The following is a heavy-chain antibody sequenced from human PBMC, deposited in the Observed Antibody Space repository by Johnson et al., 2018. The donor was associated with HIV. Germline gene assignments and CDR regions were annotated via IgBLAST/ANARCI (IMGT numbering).Heavy chain of an antibody. CDR2: IKQDGSEK. CDR1: GFTFSSYW. CDR3: AKVAVATAAGGVALDI. V-gene: IGHV3-7*02. Sequence: VQLVESGGGLVQPGGSLRLSCAASGFTFSSYWMNWVRQAPGKGLECVANIKQDGSEKYYVDSVKGRFTISRDNAKNSLYLQMNSLRAEDTAVYYCAKVAVATAAGGVALDIWGPGTMVTVSS. J-gene: IGHJ3*02. D-gene: IGHD6-19*01.